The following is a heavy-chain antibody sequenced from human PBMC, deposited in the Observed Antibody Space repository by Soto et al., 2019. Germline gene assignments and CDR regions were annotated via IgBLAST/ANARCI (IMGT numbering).Heavy chain of an antibody. CDR3: AKSVGYYYYYMDV. D-gene: IGHD1-26*01. V-gene: IGHV3-23*01. CDR2: ISGSGGST. Sequence: GGSLRLSCAASGFTFSSYAMSWVRQAPGTGLEWVSAISGSGGSTYYADSVKGRFTISRDNSKNTLYLQMNSLRAEDTAVYYCAKSVGYYYYYMDVWGKGTTVTVSS. CDR1: GFTFSSYA. J-gene: IGHJ6*03.